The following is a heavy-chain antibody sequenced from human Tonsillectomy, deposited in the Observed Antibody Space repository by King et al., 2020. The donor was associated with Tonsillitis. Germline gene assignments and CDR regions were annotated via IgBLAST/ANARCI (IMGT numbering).Heavy chain of an antibody. CDR2: INRDGTST. D-gene: IGHD2-21*02. CDR3: ARAYCGGDCYRNDAFDI. CDR1: GFTFSRYW. J-gene: IGHJ3*02. V-gene: IGHV3-74*01. Sequence: VQLVESGGDLVQPGGSLRLSCAASGFTFSRYWMHWVRHAPGKGLVWVSRINRDGTSTSYADSVKGRFTISRDNAKNTLYLQMNSLRAEDTAVYYCARAYCGGDCYRNDAFDIWGQGTMVTVSS.